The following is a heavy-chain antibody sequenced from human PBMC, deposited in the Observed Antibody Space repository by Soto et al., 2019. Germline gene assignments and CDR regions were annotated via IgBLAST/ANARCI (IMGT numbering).Heavy chain of an antibody. D-gene: IGHD6-19*01. Sequence: GGSLRLSCAASGFTFSSYAMSWVRQAPGKGLEWVSAISGSGGSTYYADSGKGRFTISRDNSKNTLYLQMNSLRAEDTAVYYCARDGVVAGPYYFDYWGQGTLVTVSS. V-gene: IGHV3-23*01. CDR1: GFTFSSYA. CDR2: ISGSGGST. CDR3: ARDGVVAGPYYFDY. J-gene: IGHJ4*02.